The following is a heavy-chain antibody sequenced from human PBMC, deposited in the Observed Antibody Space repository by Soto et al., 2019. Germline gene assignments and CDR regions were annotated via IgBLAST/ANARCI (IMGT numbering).Heavy chain of an antibody. Sequence: QVQLVQSGAEVKKPGASVKVSCKASGYTFTSYGIIWVRQAPGQGLEWIGWLNTNSGNTGYAQKLQGRITMTTDTSTITGCMELRSLRSDATAVYYCASVYCSGGTCYLDYWGQGTLVTVSS. D-gene: IGHD2-15*01. CDR2: LNTNSGNT. V-gene: IGHV1-18*04. CDR1: GYTFTSYG. CDR3: ASVYCSGGTCYLDY. J-gene: IGHJ4*02.